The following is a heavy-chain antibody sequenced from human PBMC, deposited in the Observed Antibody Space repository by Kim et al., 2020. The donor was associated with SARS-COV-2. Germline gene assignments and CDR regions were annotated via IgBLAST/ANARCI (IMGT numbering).Heavy chain of an antibody. J-gene: IGHJ4*02. V-gene: IGHV3-30*04. CDR3: ARDSDTAMVPGIAVAGVFDY. D-gene: IGHD6-19*01. CDR2: ISYDGSNK. Sequence: GGSLRLSCAASGFTFSSYAMHWVRQAPGKGLEWVAVISYDGSNKYYADSVKGRFTISRDNSKNTLYLQMNSLRAEDTAVYYCARDSDTAMVPGIAVAGVFDYWGQGTLVTVSS. CDR1: GFTFSSYA.